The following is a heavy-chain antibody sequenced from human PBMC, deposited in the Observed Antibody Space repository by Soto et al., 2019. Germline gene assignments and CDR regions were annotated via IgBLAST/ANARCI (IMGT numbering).Heavy chain of an antibody. CDR2: IYYSGST. V-gene: IGHV4-31*03. CDR3: AREGPAALRYFDWSLVFGAFDI. J-gene: IGHJ3*02. D-gene: IGHD3-9*01. CDR1: GGSISSGGYY. Sequence: SETLSLTCTVSGGSISSGGYYWSWIRQHPGKGLEWIGYIYYSGSTYYNPSLKSRVTISVDTSKNQFSLKLSSVTAADTAVYYCAREGPAALRYFDWSLVFGAFDIWGQGTMVTVSS.